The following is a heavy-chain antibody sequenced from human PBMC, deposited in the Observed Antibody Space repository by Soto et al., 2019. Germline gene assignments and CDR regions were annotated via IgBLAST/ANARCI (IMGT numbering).Heavy chain of an antibody. J-gene: IGHJ4*02. V-gene: IGHV3-48*01. CDR2: SSSDLTTK. CDR3: ASGSFCGDDTVDVYFDY. Sequence: EVQLVESGGAFVQPGGSLRLSCSASGFSISSYSMNWVRQAPGKGLEWLSISSSDLTTKFYADSVRGRFTISRGNAKKSVFLQRNSLTAEAKAVYYWASGSFCGDDTVDVYFDYWGQGNLVTVSS. D-gene: IGHD4-17*01. CDR1: GFSISSYS.